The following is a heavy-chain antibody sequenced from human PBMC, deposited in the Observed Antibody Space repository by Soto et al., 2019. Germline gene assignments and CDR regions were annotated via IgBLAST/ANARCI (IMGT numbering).Heavy chain of an antibody. CDR1: GFTVSSNY. Sequence: GGSLRLSCAASGFTVSSNYMSWVRQAPGKGLEWVSVIYSGGSTYYADSVKGRFTISRDNSKNTLYLQMNSLRAEDTAVYYCARESIDCSGGSCYRYDVLDIWGKGTMVTVS. J-gene: IGHJ3*02. CDR3: ARESIDCSGGSCYRYDVLDI. CDR2: IYSGGST. V-gene: IGHV3-66*01. D-gene: IGHD2-15*01.